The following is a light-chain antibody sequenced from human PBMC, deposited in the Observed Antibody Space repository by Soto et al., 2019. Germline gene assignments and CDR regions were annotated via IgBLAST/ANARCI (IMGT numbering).Light chain of an antibody. CDR3: QQRSTWPT. V-gene: IGKV3-11*01. CDR1: ESVDFH. J-gene: IGKJ5*01. Sequence: VLTQSPVTLSLSPGKRATLSCRASESVDFHLAWYQQKPGQAPRLLIYDASVRATGTPARFSGSGSGTDFTLTISSLEPEDFALYYCQQRSTWPTFGQGTRLEIK. CDR2: DAS.